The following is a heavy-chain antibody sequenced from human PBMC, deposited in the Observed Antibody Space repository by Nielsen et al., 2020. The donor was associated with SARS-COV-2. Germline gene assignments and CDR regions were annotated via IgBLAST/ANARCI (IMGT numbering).Heavy chain of an antibody. CDR3: ARDPVAAQGH. CDR1: GFTFSSYW. J-gene: IGHJ4*02. Sequence: GESLKISCAASGFTFSSYWMSWVRQAPGKGLEWVSYISSSSSTIYYADSVKGRFTISRDNAKNSLYLQMNSLRDEDTAVYYCARDPVAAQGHWGQGTLVTVSS. D-gene: IGHD6-13*01. V-gene: IGHV3-48*02. CDR2: ISSSSSTI.